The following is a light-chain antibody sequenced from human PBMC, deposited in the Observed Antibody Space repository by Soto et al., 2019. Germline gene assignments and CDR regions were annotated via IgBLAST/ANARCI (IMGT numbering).Light chain of an antibody. Sequence: EIVMTQSPATLSVSPGERATLSCRASQSVSSNLAWYQQKPGQAPRLLIEGASTRATGIPARFSGSGSGTDFTLTISSLQSEDFAVYYCQHYNNWPPWTFAQGTKVHIK. V-gene: IGKV3-15*01. J-gene: IGKJ1*01. CDR2: GAS. CDR3: QHYNNWPPWT. CDR1: QSVSSN.